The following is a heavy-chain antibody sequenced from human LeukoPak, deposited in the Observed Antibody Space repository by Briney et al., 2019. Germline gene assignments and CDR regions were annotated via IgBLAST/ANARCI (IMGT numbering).Heavy chain of an antibody. CDR3: ASSVITTTPVYFDY. D-gene: IGHD3-22*01. CDR2: ISGDGSDT. Sequence: GGSLRVSCAASGFFFSDYWMHWVRQVPGKGLVWVSHISGDGSDTNYADSVKGRFTISRDNSKNTLYLQMNSLRAEDTAIYYCASSVITTTPVYFDYWGQGTLVTVSS. CDR1: GFFFSDYW. V-gene: IGHV3-74*01. J-gene: IGHJ4*02.